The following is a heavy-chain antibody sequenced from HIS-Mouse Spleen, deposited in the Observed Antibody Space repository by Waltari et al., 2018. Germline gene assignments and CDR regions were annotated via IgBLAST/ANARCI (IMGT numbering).Heavy chain of an antibody. J-gene: IGHJ3*02. Sequence: QVQLVESGGGVVQPGRSLRLSCAASGFTFSSYGMQWVRQAPGKGLEWVAVIWYDGSNKYYADSVKGRFTISRDNSKNTLYLQMNSLRAEDTAVYYCARGPSLGITGAFDIWGQGTMVTVSS. V-gene: IGHV3-33*01. CDR1: GFTFSSYG. CDR2: IWYDGSNK. CDR3: ARGPSLGITGAFDI. D-gene: IGHD7-27*01.